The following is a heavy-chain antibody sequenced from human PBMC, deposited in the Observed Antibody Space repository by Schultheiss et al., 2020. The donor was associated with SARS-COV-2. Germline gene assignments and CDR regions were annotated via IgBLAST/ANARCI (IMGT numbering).Heavy chain of an antibody. J-gene: IGHJ4*02. Sequence: GESLKISCAASGFTFSSYDMHWVRQAPGKGLEWVGRIKSKTDGGTTDYAAPVKGRFTISRDDSKNTLYLQMNSLRAEDTAVYYCAKFRPYVSVYFDYWGQGTLVTVSS. CDR1: GFTFSSYD. CDR3: AKFRPYVSVYFDY. CDR2: IKSKTDGGTT. V-gene: IGHV3-15*01. D-gene: IGHD2-21*01.